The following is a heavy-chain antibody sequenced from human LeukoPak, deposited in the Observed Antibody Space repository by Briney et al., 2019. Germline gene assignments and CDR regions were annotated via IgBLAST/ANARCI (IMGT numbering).Heavy chain of an antibody. J-gene: IGHJ6*02. CDR2: INPSGGST. CDR1: GYTFTGYY. Sequence: ASVKVSCKASGYTFTGYYMHWVRQAPGQGLEWMGIINPSGGSTSYAQKFQGRVTMTRDTSTSTVYMELSSLRSEDTAVYYCARLDSLSAPYYYYGMDVWGQGTTVTVSS. D-gene: IGHD2/OR15-2a*01. CDR3: ARLDSLSAPYYYYGMDV. V-gene: IGHV1-46*01.